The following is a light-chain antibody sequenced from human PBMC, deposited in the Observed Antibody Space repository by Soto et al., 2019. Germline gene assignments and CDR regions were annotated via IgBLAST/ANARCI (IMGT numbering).Light chain of an antibody. V-gene: IGKV1-39*01. CDR2: GAS. CDR3: QQSLSTLLT. J-gene: IGKJ4*01. Sequence: DVRMTQSPSSLSASVGDRVTITCRASQSISGYLNWYQQRPGKAPKVLISGASTLHNGVPSRFSGRGSGTDFTLTISSLQPEDVATYYCQQSLSTLLTFGGGTKVDIK. CDR1: QSISGY.